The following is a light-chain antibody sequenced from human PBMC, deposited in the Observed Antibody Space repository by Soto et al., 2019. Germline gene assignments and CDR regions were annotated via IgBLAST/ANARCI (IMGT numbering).Light chain of an antibody. J-gene: IGKJ1*01. CDR2: AAS. Sequence: EIVLTQSPGTLSLSPGERATLSCRASQSISSTYLAWYRQKPGQAPSLLIYAASSRATGIPDRFSGSGSGTDFTLTISRLEPEDFAVYYCQQYYASSWTFGQGTRVESK. CDR1: QSISSTY. V-gene: IGKV3-20*01. CDR3: QQYYASSWT.